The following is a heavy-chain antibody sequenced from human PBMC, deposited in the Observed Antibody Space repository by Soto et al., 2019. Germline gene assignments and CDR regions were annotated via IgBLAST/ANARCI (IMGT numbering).Heavy chain of an antibody. CDR3: ARGSYYYDSSGHI. CDR1: GDSLSSGGYY. V-gene: IGHV4-31*03. D-gene: IGHD3-22*01. J-gene: IGHJ3*02. CDR2: IYYSGST. Sequence: SETLSLTCTVSGDSLSSGGYYWSWIRQHPGKGLEWIGYIYYSGSTYYNPSLKSRVTISVDTSKNQFSLKLSSVTAADTAVYYCARGSYYYDSSGHIWGQGTMVTVSS.